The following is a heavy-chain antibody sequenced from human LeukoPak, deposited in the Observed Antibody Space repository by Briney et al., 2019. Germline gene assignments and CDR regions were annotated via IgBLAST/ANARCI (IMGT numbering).Heavy chain of an antibody. J-gene: IGHJ4*02. D-gene: IGHD1-26*01. CDR1: GGSFSGYY. CDR3: VRVTSRSPGY. V-gene: IGHV4-34*01. CDR2: INHSGST. Sequence: SETLSLTCAVYGGSFSGYYWSWIRQPPGKGLEWIGEINHSGSTNYNPSLKSRVTISVDTPKNQFSLKLSSVTAADTAVYYCVRVTSRSPGYWGQGTLVTVSS.